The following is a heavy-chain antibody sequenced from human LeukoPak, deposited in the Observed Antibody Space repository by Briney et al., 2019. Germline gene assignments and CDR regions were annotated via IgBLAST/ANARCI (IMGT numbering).Heavy chain of an antibody. J-gene: IGHJ4*02. Sequence: ASVKVSCKASGYTFTGYYMHWVRQAPGQGLEWMGRINPNSGGTNYAQKFQGRVTMTRDTSISTAYMELSRLRSDDTAVYYCARAETGTYYYDSRGSFDYWGQGTLVTVSS. V-gene: IGHV1-2*06. CDR3: ARAETGTYYYDSRGSFDY. D-gene: IGHD3-22*01. CDR2: INPNSGGT. CDR1: GYTFTGYY.